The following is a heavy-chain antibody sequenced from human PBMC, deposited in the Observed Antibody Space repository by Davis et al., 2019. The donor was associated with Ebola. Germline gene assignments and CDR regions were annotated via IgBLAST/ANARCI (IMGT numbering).Heavy chain of an antibody. CDR3: ARDLWLGELLGTYYFDY. CDR1: GFTFSSYW. Sequence: SLKISCAASGFTFSSYWMSWVRQAPGKGLEWVSGISWNSGSISYADSVKGRFTISRDNAKNSLYLQMNSLRAEDTAVYYCARDLWLGELLGTYYFDYWGQGTLVTVSS. D-gene: IGHD3-10*01. J-gene: IGHJ4*02. CDR2: ISWNSGSI. V-gene: IGHV3-9*01.